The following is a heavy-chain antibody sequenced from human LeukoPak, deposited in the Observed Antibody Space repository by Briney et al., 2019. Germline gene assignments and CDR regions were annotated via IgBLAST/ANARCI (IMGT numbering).Heavy chain of an antibody. J-gene: IGHJ3*02. V-gene: IGHV3-21*01. CDR2: ISSSSSHI. CDR3: ARDGGYSSSWYRTDDAFDI. Sequence: GGSLRLSCAASGFTFSSYSMNWVRQAPGKGLEWVSSISSSSSHIYYADSVKGRFTISRDNAKNSLYLQMNSLRAEDTAVYYCARDGGYSSSWYRTDDAFDIWGQGTMVTVSS. CDR1: GFTFSSYS. D-gene: IGHD6-13*01.